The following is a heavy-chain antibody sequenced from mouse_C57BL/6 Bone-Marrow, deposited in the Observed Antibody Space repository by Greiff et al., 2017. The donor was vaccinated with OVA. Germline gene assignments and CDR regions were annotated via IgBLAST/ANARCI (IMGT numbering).Heavy chain of an antibody. D-gene: IGHD4-1*01. CDR3: ARTGRYWYVDV. CDR1: GYTFTSYW. J-gene: IGHJ1*03. Sequence: QVQLQQPGAELVMPGASVKLSCKASGYTFTSYWMHWVKQRPGQGLEWIGEIDPSDSYTNYNQKFKGKSTLTVDKSSSTAYMQLSSLTSEDSAVYYCARTGRYWYVDVWGTGTTVTVSS. V-gene: IGHV1-69*01. CDR2: IDPSDSYT.